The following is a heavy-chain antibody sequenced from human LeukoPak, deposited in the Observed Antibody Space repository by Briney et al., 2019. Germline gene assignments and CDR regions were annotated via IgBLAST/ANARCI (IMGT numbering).Heavy chain of an antibody. V-gene: IGHV1-8*01. CDR2: VNPSSVNT. Sequence: RASVKDSCKASGYTLTSYEINWVRQATGQRLEWMGWVNPSSVNTHYAQKLQGTGTLTRNTTISTACMGLSSPRAQDTPAYYSAXXXXXXXXXXXXXXXXYYYYYGMDVWGQGTTVTVSS. J-gene: IGHJ6*02. CDR3: AXXXXXXXXXXXXXXXXYYYYYGMDV. CDR1: GYTLTSYE.